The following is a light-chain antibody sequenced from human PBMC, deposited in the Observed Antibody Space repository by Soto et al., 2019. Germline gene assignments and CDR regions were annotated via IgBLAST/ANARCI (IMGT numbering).Light chain of an antibody. Sequence: DIQMTQSPSSLSASVGDTVAITCRASQTITFYLNWYQQEPGKPPKRLIYGANTLQGGVPSRFSAGGSVTDFTLTINNLQPEDFATYYCQQTYTPPFTFGQGNKLQIK. J-gene: IGKJ2*01. CDR3: QQTYTPPFT. CDR2: GAN. V-gene: IGKV1-39*01. CDR1: QTITFY.